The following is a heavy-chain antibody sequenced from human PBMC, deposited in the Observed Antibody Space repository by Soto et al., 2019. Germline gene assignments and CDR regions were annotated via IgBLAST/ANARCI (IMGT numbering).Heavy chain of an antibody. CDR2: ISYDGSNK. D-gene: IGHD3-22*01. J-gene: IGHJ4*02. CDR3: ARDSRQLWLQDYYDSSGYGPFDY. CDR1: GFTFSSYA. Sequence: QVQLVESGGGVVQPGRSLRLSCAASGFTFSSYAMHWVRQAPGKGLEWVAVISYDGSNKYYADSVKGRFTISRDNSKNTLYLQMNSLRAEDKAVYYCARDSRQLWLQDYYDSSGYGPFDYWGQGTLVTVSS. V-gene: IGHV3-30-3*01.